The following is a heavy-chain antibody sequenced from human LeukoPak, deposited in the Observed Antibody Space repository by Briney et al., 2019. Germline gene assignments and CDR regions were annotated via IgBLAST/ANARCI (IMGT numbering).Heavy chain of an antibody. Sequence: NPSETLSLTCTVSGVSISSIGFYWVWIGQPPGKGREGIGTIDYSRSTYDNPSLNRLATTSVDTTNNQYSLKMSSVTADNTAVYYCAKGVGQQWATPFDYWGQGTLVTVSS. CDR3: AKGVGQQWATPFDY. CDR2: IDYSRST. D-gene: IGHD6-19*01. CDR1: GVSISSIGFY. J-gene: IGHJ4*02. V-gene: IGHV4-39*01.